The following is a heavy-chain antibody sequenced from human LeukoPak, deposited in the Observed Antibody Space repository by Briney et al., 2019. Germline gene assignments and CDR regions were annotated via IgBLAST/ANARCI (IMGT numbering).Heavy chain of an antibody. D-gene: IGHD2-2*01. J-gene: IGHJ5*02. CDR1: GFTFTSYN. CDR2: ITSSSHYI. CDR3: ARGSEVVAAANNWFDP. V-gene: IGHV3-21*01. Sequence: GGSLRLSCAASGFTFTSYNMNWVRQTPGKGLEWVSSITSSSHYIYYADSVRGRFTISRDNAENSLYLQMNGLRAEDTAVYYCARGSEVVAAANNWFDPWGQGTLVTVSS.